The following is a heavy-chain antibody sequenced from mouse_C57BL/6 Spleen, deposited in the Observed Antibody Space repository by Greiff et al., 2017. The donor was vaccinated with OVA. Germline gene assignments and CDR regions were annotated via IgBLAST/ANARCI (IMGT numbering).Heavy chain of an antibody. CDR2: INPNNGGT. CDR1: GYTFTDYN. V-gene: IGHV1-18*01. D-gene: IGHD1-1*01. Sequence: EVQLQQSGPELVKPGASVKIPCKASGYTFTDYNMDWVKQSHGKSLEWIGDINPNNGGTIYNQKFKGKATLTVDKSSSTAYMELRSLTSEDTAVYYCARRAYYYGSDYYAMDYWGQGTSVTVSS. CDR3: ARRAYYYGSDYYAMDY. J-gene: IGHJ4*01.